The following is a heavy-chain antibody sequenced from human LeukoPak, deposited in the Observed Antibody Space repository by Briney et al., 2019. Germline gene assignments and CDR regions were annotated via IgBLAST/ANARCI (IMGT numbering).Heavy chain of an antibody. D-gene: IGHD1-1*01. Sequence: PGGSLRLSCAASGFTFSSYWMHWVRQAPGKGLVWVSRINSDGSSTSYADSVKGRFTISRDNSKNTLYLQMNSLRAEDTAVYYCARDREETLDPLLDYWGQGTLVTVSS. CDR1: GFTFSSYW. CDR3: ARDREETLDPLLDY. J-gene: IGHJ4*02. CDR2: INSDGSST. V-gene: IGHV3-74*01.